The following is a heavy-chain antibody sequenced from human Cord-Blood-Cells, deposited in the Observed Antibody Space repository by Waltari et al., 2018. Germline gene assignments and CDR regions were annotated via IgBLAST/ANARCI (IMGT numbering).Heavy chain of an antibody. CDR1: GGSISSSSYY. J-gene: IGHJ3*02. V-gene: IGHV4-39*01. CDR2: IYYSGST. Sequence: QLQLPESGPGLVKPSETLSLTCTVSGGSISSSSYYWGWIRQPPGKGLEWIGSIYYSGSTYYNPSLKSRVTISVDTSKNQFSLKLSSVTAADTAVYYCARQWSIVVVPAAIHDAFDIWGQGTMVTVSS. CDR3: ARQWSIVVVPAAIHDAFDI. D-gene: IGHD2-2*01.